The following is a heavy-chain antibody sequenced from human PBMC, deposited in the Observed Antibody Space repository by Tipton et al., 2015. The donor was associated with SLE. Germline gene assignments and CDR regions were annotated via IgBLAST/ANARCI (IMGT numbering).Heavy chain of an antibody. CDR3: ARVHNSGWAADY. D-gene: IGHD6-19*01. J-gene: IGHJ4*02. Sequence: TLSLTCVVSGYSISTGDYWTWIRQSPGKGLEWIGSFSHSGTTAYKPTLKGRVTISEDTSKNEFSLKLNSVTAADTAVYYWARVHNSGWAADYWGQGTLVTVSS. CDR2: FSHSGTT. V-gene: IGHV4-38-2*01. CDR1: GYSISTGDY.